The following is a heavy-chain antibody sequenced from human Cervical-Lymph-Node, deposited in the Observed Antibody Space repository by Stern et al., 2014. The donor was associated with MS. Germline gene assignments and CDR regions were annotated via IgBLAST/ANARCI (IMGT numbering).Heavy chain of an antibody. Sequence: EVQLVESGGGLVQPGGSLRLSCAASGFTVSSNYMSWVRQAPGKGLEWVSVIYSGGSSYYADHVMRSFTISRENSKNTLYLQMNSLRAEDTSVYYCACRRGGYDYWGQGTLVTVSS. CDR3: ACRRGGYDY. V-gene: IGHV3-66*01. CDR2: IYSGGSS. CDR1: GFTVSSNY. J-gene: IGHJ4*02. D-gene: IGHD5-24*01.